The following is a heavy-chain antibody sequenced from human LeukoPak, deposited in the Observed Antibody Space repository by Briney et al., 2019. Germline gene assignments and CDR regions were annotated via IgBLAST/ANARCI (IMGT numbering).Heavy chain of an antibody. Sequence: GGSLRLSCAASGVTFSSNAMSGVRHAPGERLRWGSAISGSAGSTYYADSVKGRLTISRDNSKNTLYLQMNSLRAEDTAVYYCAKGHTWYYYYMDVWGKGTTVTVSS. CDR2: ISGSAGST. CDR3: AKGHTWYYYYMDV. CDR1: GVTFSSNA. V-gene: IGHV3-23*01. D-gene: IGHD2/OR15-2a*01. J-gene: IGHJ6*03.